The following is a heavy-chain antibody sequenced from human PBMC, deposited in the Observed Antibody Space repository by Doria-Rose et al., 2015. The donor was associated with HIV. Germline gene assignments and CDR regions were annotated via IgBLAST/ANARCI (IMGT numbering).Heavy chain of an antibody. V-gene: IGHV2-26*01. D-gene: IGHD6-13*01. Sequence: QITLKESGPALVKPTETLTLTCTVSGVSLSSPGMGVSWIRQPPGKALEWLANIFSDDERSYKTSLKSRLTISRGTSKSQVVLTMTDMDPVDTATYYCARIKSSRWYHKYYFDFWGQGPLVIVSA. CDR1: GVSLSSPGMG. J-gene: IGHJ4*02. CDR2: IFSDDER. CDR3: ARIKSSRWYHKYYFDF.